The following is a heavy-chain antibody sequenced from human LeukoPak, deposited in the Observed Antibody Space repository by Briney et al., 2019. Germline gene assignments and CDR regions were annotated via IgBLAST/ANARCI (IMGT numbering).Heavy chain of an antibody. CDR1: GFTFSSYG. J-gene: IGHJ3*02. CDR2: IWYDGRNK. CDR3: ARVNRGDAFDI. V-gene: IGHV3-33*01. D-gene: IGHD3-16*02. Sequence: GGSLRLSCAASGFTFSSYGTHWVRQAPGKGLEWVAVIWYDGRNKFYADSLKGRFTISRDNSKNTLYLQMNSLRAEDTAVYYCARVNRGDAFDIWGQGTLVTVSS.